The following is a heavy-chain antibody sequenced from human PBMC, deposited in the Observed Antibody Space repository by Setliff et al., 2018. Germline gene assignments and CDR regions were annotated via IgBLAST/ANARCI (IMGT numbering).Heavy chain of an antibody. CDR3: ARDRFYNSWSGTSITAPHDAFDI. CDR1: GYTFSNYG. CDR2: ISAYNGYI. Sequence: ASVKVSCKASGYTFSNYGISWVRQAPGQGLEWMGWISAYNGYIIYAQKLQGRVTMTSDTSTNTVYLEVSSLRSEDTAVYFCARDRFYNSWSGTSITAPHDAFDIWGQGTMVTVSS. J-gene: IGHJ3*02. V-gene: IGHV1-18*01. D-gene: IGHD3-3*01.